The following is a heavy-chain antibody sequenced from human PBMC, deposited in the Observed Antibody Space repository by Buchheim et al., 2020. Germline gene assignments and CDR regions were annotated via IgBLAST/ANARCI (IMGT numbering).Heavy chain of an antibody. Sequence: QMQLQESGPGLVKPLQTLSLTCTVSGGSINRGGYYWSWIRQHSVRGLEWIGYIYYTGATYYSTSLKSRVSISVDMFKHNFSLRVNSVTAADTAVYFCARDGYNNFGEYFAMDVWGQGT. CDR3: ARDGYNNFGEYFAMDV. CDR2: IYYTGAT. D-gene: IGHD4-11*01. V-gene: IGHV4-31*03. J-gene: IGHJ6*02. CDR1: GGSINRGGYY.